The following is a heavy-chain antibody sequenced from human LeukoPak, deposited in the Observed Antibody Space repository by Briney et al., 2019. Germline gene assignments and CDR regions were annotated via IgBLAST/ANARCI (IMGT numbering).Heavy chain of an antibody. CDR1: GFTFSSRT. CDR2: ISSSSRYI. CDR3: ARDLDYGDYIDY. V-gene: IGHV3-21*01. J-gene: IGHJ4*02. D-gene: IGHD4-17*01. Sequence: GGSLRLSCAASGFTFSSRTMNWVRQAPGKGLEWVSYISSSSRYIYYADPVKGRFTIPRENAKNSLYLQMNRLRSEDAAVYYCARDLDYGDYIDYWGQGTQVTVSS.